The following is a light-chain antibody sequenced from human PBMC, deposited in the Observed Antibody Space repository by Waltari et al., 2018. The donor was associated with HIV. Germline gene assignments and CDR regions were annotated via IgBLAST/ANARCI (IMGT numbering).Light chain of an antibody. CDR1: SSDVGGYNY. J-gene: IGLJ3*02. Sequence: QSALTQPRSVSGSPGQSVTISCSGTSSDVGGYNYVSWYQQHPGKAPKLMIYDVTERPSGVPDRFSGSKSGNTASRTISGLQADDEAEYYCCSYAGRYTWVFGGGTELTVL. V-gene: IGLV2-11*01. CDR2: DVT. CDR3: CSYAGRYTWV.